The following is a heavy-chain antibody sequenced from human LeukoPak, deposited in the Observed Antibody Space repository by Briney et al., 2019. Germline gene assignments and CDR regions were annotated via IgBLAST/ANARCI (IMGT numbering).Heavy chain of an antibody. CDR1: GASINSGSNY. J-gene: IGHJ4*02. V-gene: IGHV4-39*01. CDR2: IYSSGST. CDR3: ARHPLSSSWYGPIDY. D-gene: IGHD6-13*01. Sequence: SETLSLTCRVSGASINSGSNYWGWIRQPPGKTLEWIGSIYSSGSTYYNPSLKSRVIIMIDTPKNQFSLKLSSVTAADTAVYYCARHPLSSSWYGPIDYWGQGTLVTVSS.